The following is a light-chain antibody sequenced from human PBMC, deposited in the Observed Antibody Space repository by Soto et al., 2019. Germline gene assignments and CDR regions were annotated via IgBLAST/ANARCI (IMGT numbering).Light chain of an antibody. CDR3: QQANSLPLT. CDR2: AAS. Sequence: IHTTHSPSSLSASVGDIVTITFRASQSISTYLHWYQQKPGKAPNLLIYAASTLQSGVPSRFSGSGSGTDFTLTISSLQPEDFATYYCQQANSLPLTFGGGTKVDIK. CDR1: QSISTY. V-gene: IGKV1-39*01. J-gene: IGKJ4*01.